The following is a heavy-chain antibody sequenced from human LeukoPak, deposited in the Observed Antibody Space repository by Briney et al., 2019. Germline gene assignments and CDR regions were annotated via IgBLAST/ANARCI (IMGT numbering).Heavy chain of an antibody. CDR3: ARYCSGGSCYSLVSFDY. CDR2: ISSSSSYI. V-gene: IGHV3-21*01. D-gene: IGHD2-15*01. CDR1: GFTFSSYS. J-gene: IGHJ4*02. Sequence: GGPLRLSCAASGFTFSSYSMNWVRQAPGKGLEWVSSISSSSSYIYYADSVKGRFTISRDNAKNSLYLQMNSLRAEDTAVYYCARYCSGGSCYSLVSFDYWGQGTLVTVSS.